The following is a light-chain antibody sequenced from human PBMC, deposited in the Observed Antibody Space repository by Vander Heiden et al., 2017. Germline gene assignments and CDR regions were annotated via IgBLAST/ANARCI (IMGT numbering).Light chain of an antibody. J-gene: IGKJ1*01. CDR3: QQRSDWWT. V-gene: IGKV3-11*01. CDR2: DAS. Sequence: EVVLTQSPATLSLSPGERATLSCRASQSINNYLAWYQHKPGQVPRLLIYDASNRATGVPDRFSGSGSGTDFTLTSSSLETEDFAVYYWQQRSDWWTFGQGTKVENK. CDR1: QSINNY.